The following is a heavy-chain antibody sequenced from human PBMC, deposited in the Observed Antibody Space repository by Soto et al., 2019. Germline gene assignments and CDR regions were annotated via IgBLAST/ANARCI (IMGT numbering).Heavy chain of an antibody. CDR1: GYTFTSYD. V-gene: IGHV1-8*01. CDR3: ARSVVVPTAPDY. J-gene: IGHJ4*02. CDR2: MNPNSGNT. Sequence: ASVKVSCKASGYTFTSYDINWVRQATGQGLEWMGWMNPNSGNTGYAQKFQGRVTMTRNTSTSTAYMELSSLRSEDTAVYYCARSVVVPTAPDYWGQGTLVTVSS. D-gene: IGHD2-2*01.